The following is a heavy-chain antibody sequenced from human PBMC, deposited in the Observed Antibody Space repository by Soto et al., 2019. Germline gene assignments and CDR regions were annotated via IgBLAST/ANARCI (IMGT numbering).Heavy chain of an antibody. CDR3: ARTGVWFYYYYYYMDV. Sequence: PGGSLRLSCAASGFTFSSYWMHWVRQAPGKGLVWVSRINSDGSSTSYADSVKGRFTISRDNAKNTLYLQMKSLRAEDTAVYYCARTGVWFYYYYYYMDVWGKGTTVTVSS. CDR2: INSDGSST. V-gene: IGHV3-74*01. D-gene: IGHD6-19*01. CDR1: GFTFSSYW. J-gene: IGHJ6*03.